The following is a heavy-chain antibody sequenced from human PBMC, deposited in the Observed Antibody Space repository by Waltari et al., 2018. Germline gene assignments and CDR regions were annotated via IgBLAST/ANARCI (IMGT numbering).Heavy chain of an antibody. D-gene: IGHD6-13*01. Sequence: HVQLQESGPGLVKPSETLSLTCTVFGGTINHAYWGWIRQSPEKGLEWIGYIYFSGTTNYNPSRESRVTIAIDISRTQFSLRLTSVTAADTAVYYCATDNRPASAGLWGQGTLVTVSS. V-gene: IGHV4-59*01. CDR2: IYFSGTT. CDR1: GGTINHAY. J-gene: IGHJ4*02. CDR3: ATDNRPASAGL.